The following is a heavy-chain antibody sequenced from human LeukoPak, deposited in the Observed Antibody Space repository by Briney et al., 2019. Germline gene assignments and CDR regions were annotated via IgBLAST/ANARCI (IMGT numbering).Heavy chain of an antibody. D-gene: IGHD3-3*01. CDR3: AKGPRITIFGVVTTNFDY. V-gene: IGHV3-33*06. CDR2: IWYDGSNK. CDR1: GFTFSSYG. Sequence: PGRSLRLSCAASGFTFSSYGMHWDRQAPGKGLEWVAVIWYDGSNKYYADSVKGRFTISRDNSKNTLYLQMNSLRAEDTAVYYCAKGPRITIFGVVTTNFDYWGQGTLVTVSS. J-gene: IGHJ4*02.